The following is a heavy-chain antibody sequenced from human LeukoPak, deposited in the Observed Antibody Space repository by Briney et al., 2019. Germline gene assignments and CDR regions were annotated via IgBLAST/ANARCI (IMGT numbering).Heavy chain of an antibody. CDR3: ARDMYGRNYFDF. J-gene: IGHJ4*02. CDR2: IRYDGSNK. D-gene: IGHD4-23*01. CDR1: GFTFSSYG. V-gene: IGHV3-30*02. Sequence: GGSLRLSCAASGFTFSSYGMHWVRQAPGKGLEWVAFIRYDGSNKYYADSVKGRFTISRDNSKNTLYLQMNSLRAEDTAVYYCARDMYGRNYFDFWGQGTLVTVSS.